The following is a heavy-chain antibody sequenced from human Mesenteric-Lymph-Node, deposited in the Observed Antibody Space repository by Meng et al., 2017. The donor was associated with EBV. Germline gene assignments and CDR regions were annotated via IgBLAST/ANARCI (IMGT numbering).Heavy chain of an antibody. CDR1: RGSFNDFH. V-gene: IGHV4-34*02. D-gene: IGHD6-19*01. Sequence: QGHTQQGGAGLVRPAETLFLSCALYRGSFNDFHWIWIRQAPGKGLEWIGEINHIRSVYYNPSLKSRVTISVDTSNNQISLRLTSVTAADTAIYYCARVRSSGSGLIRNYFDYWGQGTLVTVSS. CDR2: INHIRSV. J-gene: IGHJ4*02. CDR3: ARVRSSGSGLIRNYFDY.